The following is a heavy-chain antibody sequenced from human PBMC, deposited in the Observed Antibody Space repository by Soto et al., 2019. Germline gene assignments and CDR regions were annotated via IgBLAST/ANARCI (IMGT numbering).Heavy chain of an antibody. V-gene: IGHV4-59*08. CDR2: IYYSGST. CDR1: GGSISSYS. CDR3: ARRIGASGV. J-gene: IGHJ6*04. Sequence: SETLSLTCTVSGGSISSYSWNWIRQPPGKGLEWIGYIYYSGSTAYNPSLNNRVTISLDTSKNQFSLKLSSMTAADTAVYYCARRIGASGVWGKGTTVTVSP. D-gene: IGHD3-10*01.